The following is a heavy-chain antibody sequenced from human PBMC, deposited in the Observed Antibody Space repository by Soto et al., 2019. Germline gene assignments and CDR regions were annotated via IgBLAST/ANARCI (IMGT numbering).Heavy chain of an antibody. CDR1: GGSISICDYY. J-gene: IGHJ4*02. V-gene: IGHV4-30-4*01. D-gene: IGHD3-3*01. Sequence: TLSLTCTVSGGSISICDYYLRWIRQPPGKGLEWIGYIYYSGSTYYNPSLKSRVTISVDTSKNQFSLKLSSVTAADTAVYYCARGGITIFGVVTPIDYWGQGTLVTVSS. CDR2: IYYSGST. CDR3: ARGGITIFGVVTPIDY.